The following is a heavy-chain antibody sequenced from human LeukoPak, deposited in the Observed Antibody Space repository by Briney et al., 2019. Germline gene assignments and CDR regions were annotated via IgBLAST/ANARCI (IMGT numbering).Heavy chain of an antibody. CDR3: ARQTRVIAAEARPFDY. D-gene: IGHD6-6*01. CDR1: GGSISSSSYY. V-gene: IGHV4-39*01. Sequence: SETLSLTCTVSGGSISSSSYYWGWIRQPPGKGLEWIGSIYYSGSTYYNPSLKSRVTISVDTSKNQFSLKLSSVTAADTAVYYCARQTRVIAAEARPFDYWGQGTLVTVSS. J-gene: IGHJ4*02. CDR2: IYYSGST.